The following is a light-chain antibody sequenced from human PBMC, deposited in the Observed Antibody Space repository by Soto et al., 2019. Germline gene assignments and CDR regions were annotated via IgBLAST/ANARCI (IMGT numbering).Light chain of an antibody. J-gene: IGLJ1*01. CDR2: EVS. V-gene: IGLV2-23*02. CDR1: SSEVGSYKF. CDR3: CSYAGSRIFV. Sequence: SVLTKPASGSGSHGEWISISWNGTSSEVGSYKFVSWYQQHPGKDPKVLIYEVSKRPSGVFNRFSGSKSGNTASLTISGLQAEDEADYYCCSYAGSRIFVFGTGTKVTVL.